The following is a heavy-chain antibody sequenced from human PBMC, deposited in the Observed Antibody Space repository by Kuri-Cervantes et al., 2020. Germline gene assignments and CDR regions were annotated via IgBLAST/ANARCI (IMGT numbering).Heavy chain of an antibody. Sequence: GESLKISCAASGFTLNMNAMPWVRQAPAKGLEWVAITSSEGSQKRYADSVQGRFTVSRDNSKKTVYLRMNCLRAEDTAVYYCARGSSSGWTQYFDYWGQGTLVTVSS. CDR2: TSSEGSQK. J-gene: IGHJ4*02. D-gene: IGHD6-19*01. CDR1: GFTLNMNA. CDR3: ARGSSSGWTQYFDY. V-gene: IGHV3-30*07.